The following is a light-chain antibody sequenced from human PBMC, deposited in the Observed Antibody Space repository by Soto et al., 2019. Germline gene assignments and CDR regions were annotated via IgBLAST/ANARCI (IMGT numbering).Light chain of an antibody. J-gene: IGKJ5*01. CDR1: QGISSS. Sequence: DIQLTQSPSFLSASIGDRVTITCRASQGISSSLAWYQQKPGKAPKYLIYAASTLQSGVPSRFSGSGSGTEFTLTISSLQPEDFATYYCQQFNSYAVTFGQGTRLEIK. CDR2: AAS. CDR3: QQFNSYAVT. V-gene: IGKV1-9*01.